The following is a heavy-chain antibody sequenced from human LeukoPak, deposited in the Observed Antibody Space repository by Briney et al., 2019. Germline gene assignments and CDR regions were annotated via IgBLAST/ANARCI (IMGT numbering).Heavy chain of an antibody. J-gene: IGHJ4*02. CDR1: GGSISSGGYY. CDR3: ARGQLITLMDFDY. Sequence: PSQTLSLTCTVSGGSISSGGYYWSWIRQPPGKGLEWIGYIYYSGSTNYNPSLKSRVTISVDTSKNQFSLKLSSVTAADTAVYYCARGQLITLMDFDYWGQGTLVTVSS. CDR2: IYYSGST. V-gene: IGHV4-61*08. D-gene: IGHD2-8*01.